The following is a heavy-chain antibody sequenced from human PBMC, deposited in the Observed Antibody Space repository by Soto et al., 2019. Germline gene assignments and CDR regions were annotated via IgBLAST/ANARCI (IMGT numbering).Heavy chain of an antibody. CDR3: ARDEYSGSYPFVY. CDR2: ISYDGSSK. CDR1: GFTFSSYA. V-gene: IGHV3-30-3*01. J-gene: IGHJ4*02. D-gene: IGHD1-26*01. Sequence: TGGSLRLSCAASGFTFSSYAMHWVRQAPGKGLEWVAVISYDGSSKYYADSVKGRFTISRDNSKNTLYLQMNSLRAEDTAVYYCARDEYSGSYPFVYWGQGTLVTVSS.